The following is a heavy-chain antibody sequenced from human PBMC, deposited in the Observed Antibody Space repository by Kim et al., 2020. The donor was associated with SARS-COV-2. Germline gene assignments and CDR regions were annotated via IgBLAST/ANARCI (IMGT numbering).Heavy chain of an antibody. Sequence: TPRLKRRVTISVDTSKSQFSLKLGSVTAADTAVYYCAREGIVVVPAAMTVWGQGTLVTVSS. J-gene: IGHJ4*02. CDR3: AREGIVVVPAAMTV. V-gene: IGHV4-34*01. D-gene: IGHD2-2*01.